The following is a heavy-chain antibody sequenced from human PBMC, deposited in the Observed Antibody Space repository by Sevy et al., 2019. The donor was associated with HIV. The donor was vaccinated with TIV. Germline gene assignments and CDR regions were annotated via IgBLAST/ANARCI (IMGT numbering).Heavy chain of an antibody. CDR1: GFTFSSYS. V-gene: IGHV3-21*01. Sequence: GGSLRLSCAASGFTFSSYSMNWARQAPGKGLEWVSSISSSSSYIYYADSVKGRFTISRDNAKNSLYLLMNSLRAEDTAVYYCARDAALSNYYDSSGYPNAFDIWGQGTMVTVSS. J-gene: IGHJ3*02. CDR3: ARDAALSNYYDSSGYPNAFDI. D-gene: IGHD3-22*01. CDR2: ISSSSSYI.